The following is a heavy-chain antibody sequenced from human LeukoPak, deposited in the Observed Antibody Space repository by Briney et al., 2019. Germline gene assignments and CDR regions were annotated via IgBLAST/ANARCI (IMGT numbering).Heavy chain of an antibody. J-gene: IGHJ4*02. Sequence: GGSLRLSCAASGFTFSSYWMSWVRQAPGKGLEWVANIKQDGSEKYYVDSVKGRFTISRDNAKNSLYLQMNSLRAEDTAVYYCAREGDIVVVPAARLDYWGQGTLVTVSS. V-gene: IGHV3-7*01. CDR3: AREGDIVVVPAARLDY. CDR2: IKQDGSEK. CDR1: GFTFSSYW. D-gene: IGHD2-2*01.